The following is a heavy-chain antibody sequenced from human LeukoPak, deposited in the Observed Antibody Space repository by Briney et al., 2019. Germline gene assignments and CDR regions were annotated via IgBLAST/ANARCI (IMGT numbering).Heavy chain of an antibody. J-gene: IGHJ5*02. CDR2: INHSGST. CDR3: ARIAVAARRGWFDP. D-gene: IGHD6-13*01. V-gene: IGHV4-34*01. CDR1: GGSFSGYY. Sequence: SETLSLTCAVYGGSFSGYYWSWIRQPPGKGLEWIGEINHSGSTNYNPSLKSRVTISVDTSKNQFSLKLSSVTAADTAVYYCARIAVAARRGWFDPWGQGTLVTVSS.